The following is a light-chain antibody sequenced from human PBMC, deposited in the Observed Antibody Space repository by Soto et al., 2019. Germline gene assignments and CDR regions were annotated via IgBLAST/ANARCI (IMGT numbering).Light chain of an antibody. CDR1: SSDVGGYNF. V-gene: IGLV2-14*03. J-gene: IGLJ1*01. CDR3: ISYTSSTPFYV. CDR2: DVY. Sequence: QSVLTQPASVSGSPGQSVTISCAGTSSDVGGYNFVSWYQQHPGKAPQLMIYDVYNRPSGVSHRFSGSKSGDTASLTISGLQAEDEADYYCISYTSSTPFYVFGTGTKVTVL.